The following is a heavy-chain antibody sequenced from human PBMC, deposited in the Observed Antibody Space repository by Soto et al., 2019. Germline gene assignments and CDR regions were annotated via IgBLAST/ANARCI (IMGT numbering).Heavy chain of an antibody. J-gene: IGHJ6*02. V-gene: IGHV3-30*18. CDR2: ISYDGSNK. D-gene: IGHD3-3*01. CDR1: GFTFSSYG. Sequence: QVQLVESGGGVVQPGRSLRLSCAASGFTFSSYGMHWVRQAPGKGLEWVAVISYDGSNKYYADSVKGRFTISRDNSKNTLYLQMNSLRAEDTAVYYCANVMAMVGVTYGMDVWGQGTTVTVSS. CDR3: ANVMAMVGVTYGMDV.